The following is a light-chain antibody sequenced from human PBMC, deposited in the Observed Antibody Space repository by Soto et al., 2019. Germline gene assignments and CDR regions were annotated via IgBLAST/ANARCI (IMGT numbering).Light chain of an antibody. CDR1: STDIGHYDS. CDR3: ASYTTSSTWV. J-gene: IGLJ2*01. Sequence: QSALTQPASVSGSPGQSITMSCTGTSTDIGHYDSVSWYQQYPGKAPKLVTYEVTNRPPGISDRFSGSKSDNTASLTISGLQTEDEADYYCASYTTSSTWVFGGGTKVTVL. V-gene: IGLV2-14*01. CDR2: EVT.